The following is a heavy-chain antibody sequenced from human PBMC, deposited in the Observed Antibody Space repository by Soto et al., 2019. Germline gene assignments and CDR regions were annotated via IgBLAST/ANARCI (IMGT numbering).Heavy chain of an antibody. V-gene: IGHV3-23*01. Sequence: PGGSMRLSCAASGFTFSSYAMSWVRQAPGKGLEWVSAISGSGGSTYYADSVKGRFTISRDHSKNTLYLQMNSLSAEDTAVSYRANESLRVGRGVMDVWGQGTTVTDS. D-gene: IGHD3-10*01. CDR3: ANESLRVGRGVMDV. CDR1: GFTFSSYA. J-gene: IGHJ6*02. CDR2: ISGSGGST.